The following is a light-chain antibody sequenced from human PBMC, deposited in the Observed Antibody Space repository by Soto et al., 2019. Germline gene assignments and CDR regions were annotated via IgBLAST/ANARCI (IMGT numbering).Light chain of an antibody. CDR3: QTWGTGIRV. CDR2: VNSDGSH. Sequence: QPVLTHSPSASASLGASVKLTCTLSSGHSNYAIAWHQQHPEKGPRYLMKVNSDGSHRKGDGIPDRFSGSSSGAQRYLTISSLQSEDEADYYCQTWGTGIRVFGTGTKLTVL. J-gene: IGLJ1*01. CDR1: SGHSNYA. V-gene: IGLV4-69*01.